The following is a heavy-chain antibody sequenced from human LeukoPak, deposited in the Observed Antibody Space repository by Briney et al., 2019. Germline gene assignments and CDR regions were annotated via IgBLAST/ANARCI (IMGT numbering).Heavy chain of an antibody. D-gene: IGHD2-15*01. CDR2: IRGDGSTI. CDR1: GFTLSTYW. J-gene: IGHJ4*02. Sequence: PGGSLRLSCAASGFTLSTYWMHWVRQAPGKGLVWVSGIRGDGSTIYYADSVKGRFTISRDNAKNSLYLQMNSLRAEDTAVYYCARDSPNLYCSGGSCYSTLNYFDYWGQGTLVTVSS. V-gene: IGHV3-48*04. CDR3: ARDSPNLYCSGGSCYSTLNYFDY.